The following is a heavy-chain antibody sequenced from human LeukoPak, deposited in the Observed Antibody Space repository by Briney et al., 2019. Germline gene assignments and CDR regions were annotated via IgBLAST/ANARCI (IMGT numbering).Heavy chain of an antibody. J-gene: IGHJ2*01. CDR1: GGSISSSSYY. V-gene: IGHV4-39*01. D-gene: IGHD6-13*01. CDR2: IYYSGST. Sequence: SETLSLTCAVSGGSISSSSYYWGWIRQPPGKGLEWIGSIYYSGSTYYNPSLKSRVTISVDTSKNQFSLKLSSVTAADTAVYYCATPYSSSSRYFDLWGRGTLVTVSS. CDR3: ATPYSSSSRYFDL.